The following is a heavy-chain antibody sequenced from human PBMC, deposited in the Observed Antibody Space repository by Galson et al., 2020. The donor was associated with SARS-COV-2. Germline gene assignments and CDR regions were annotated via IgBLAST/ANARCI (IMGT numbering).Heavy chain of an antibody. CDR3: VRSVWFGELSPGP. J-gene: IGHJ5*02. V-gene: IGHV1-2*02. D-gene: IGHD3-10*01. Sequence: ASVKVSCKASGYTFTGYYMHWVRQAPGQGLEWMGWINPNSGGTNYAQKFQGRVTMTRDTSISTAYMELSRLRSDDTAVYYCVRSVWFGELSPGPWGQGTLVTVSS. CDR2: INPNSGGT. CDR1: GYTFTGYY.